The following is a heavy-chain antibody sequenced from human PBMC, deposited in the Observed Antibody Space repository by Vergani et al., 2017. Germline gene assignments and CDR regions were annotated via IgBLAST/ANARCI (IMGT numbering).Heavy chain of an antibody. Sequence: QVQLVQSGAEVKKPGSSVKVSCKASGGTYSSYAISWVRQAPGQGLEWMGGIIPIFGTANYAQKFQGRVTITADESTSTAYMELSSLRSEDTAVYYCARDKAFGRYYDSSEFDYWGQGTLVTVSS. D-gene: IGHD3-22*01. J-gene: IGHJ4*02. CDR3: ARDKAFGRYYDSSEFDY. V-gene: IGHV1-69*01. CDR1: GGTYSSYA. CDR2: IIPIFGTA.